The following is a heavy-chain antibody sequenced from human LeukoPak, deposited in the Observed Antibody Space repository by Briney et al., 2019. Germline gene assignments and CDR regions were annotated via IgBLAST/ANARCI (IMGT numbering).Heavy chain of an antibody. J-gene: IGHJ6*02. CDR1: GGSISSYY. Sequence: SETLSLTCTVSGGSISSYYWSWIRQPAGKGLEWIGRIYTSGSTNYNPSLKSRVTMSVDTSKNQFSLKLSSVTAADTAVYYCARDVDYGSGSYDKPGYYYYYGMDVWGQGTTVTVSS. V-gene: IGHV4-4*07. CDR2: IYTSGST. D-gene: IGHD3-10*01. CDR3: ARDVDYGSGSYDKPGYYYYYGMDV.